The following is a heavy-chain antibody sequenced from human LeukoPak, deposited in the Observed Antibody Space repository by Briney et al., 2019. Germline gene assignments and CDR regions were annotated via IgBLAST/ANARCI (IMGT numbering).Heavy chain of an antibody. D-gene: IGHD3-9*01. V-gene: IGHV1-2*02. CDR1: GYTFTGYY. Sequence: ASVNVSCKASGYTFTGYYMHWVRQAPGQGLEWMGWINPNSGGTNYAQKFQGRVTMTRDTSISTAYMELSRLRSDDTAVYYCARYYDILTGYGRWGQGTLVTVSS. CDR2: INPNSGGT. CDR3: ARYYDILTGYGR. J-gene: IGHJ4*02.